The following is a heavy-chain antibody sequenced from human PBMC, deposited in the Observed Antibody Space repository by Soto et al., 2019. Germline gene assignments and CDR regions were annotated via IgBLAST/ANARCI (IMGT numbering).Heavy chain of an antibody. Sequence: GGSLRLSCAASGFTFSSYGMHWVRQAPGKGLEWVAVIWYDGSNKYYADSVKGRFTISRDNSKNTLYLQMNSLRAEDTAVYYCARDGHYYDSSGCYTYWGQGTLVTVSS. CDR1: GFTFSSYG. CDR3: ARDGHYYDSSGCYTY. V-gene: IGHV3-33*01. D-gene: IGHD3-22*01. CDR2: IWYDGSNK. J-gene: IGHJ4*02.